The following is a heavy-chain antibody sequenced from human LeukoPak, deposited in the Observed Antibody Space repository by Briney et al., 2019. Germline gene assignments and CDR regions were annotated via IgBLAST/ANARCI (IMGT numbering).Heavy chain of an antibody. Sequence: PSETLSLTCAVYGGSFSGYYWSWIRQPPGKGLEWIGEINHSGSTNYNPSLKSRVSISVDTSKSHFSLKISSVTAADTAVYYCATTSKYIGSGRDDSFDIWGQGTVVTVSS. D-gene: IGHD3-10*01. CDR3: ATTSKYIGSGRDDSFDI. J-gene: IGHJ3*02. CDR2: INHSGST. CDR1: GGSFSGYY. V-gene: IGHV4-34*01.